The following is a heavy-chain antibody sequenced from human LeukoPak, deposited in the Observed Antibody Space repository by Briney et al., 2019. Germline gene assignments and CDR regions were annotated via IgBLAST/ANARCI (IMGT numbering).Heavy chain of an antibody. D-gene: IGHD6-13*01. J-gene: IGHJ4*02. Sequence: SETLSLTCTVSGGSISSYYWSWLRQPPGNGLEWIGYIYYSGSTNYNPSLKSRVTISVDKSKNQFSLKLSSVTAADTAVYYCVSSSSSGKGGYWGQGTLVTVSS. CDR3: VSSSSSGKGGY. CDR1: GGSISSYY. CDR2: IYYSGST. V-gene: IGHV4-59*12.